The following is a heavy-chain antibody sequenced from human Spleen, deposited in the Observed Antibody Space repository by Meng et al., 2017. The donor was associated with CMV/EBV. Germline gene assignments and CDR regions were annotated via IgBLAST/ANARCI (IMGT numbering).Heavy chain of an antibody. V-gene: IGHV3-21*04. J-gene: IGHJ6*02. CDR3: AKERTIFGGSDGIDV. D-gene: IGHD3-3*01. CDR1: GFTFGHYQ. CDR2: ISSTSGYI. Sequence: GESLKISCAASGFTFGHYQMNWVRQAPGKGLEWVSSISSTSGYIYYADSLKGRFTISRDNSKNSLYLQMNSLRIEDTALYYCAKERTIFGGSDGIDVWGQGTTVTVSS.